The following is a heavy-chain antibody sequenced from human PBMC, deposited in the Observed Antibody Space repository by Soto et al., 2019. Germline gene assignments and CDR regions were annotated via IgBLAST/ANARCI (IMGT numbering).Heavy chain of an antibody. J-gene: IGHJ4*02. CDR2: IKPGNGET. Sequence: QVQLVQSGTEVQKPGASVNISCKASGYTFSLYEIHWVRQAPGQSLEWMGHIKPGNGETTLSQKFQGRVTITRDTSASTVYMELSSLTSEDTAVYYCARDHYDFWSGYYFDSWGQGTLLTVSS. D-gene: IGHD3-3*01. CDR1: GYTFSLYE. V-gene: IGHV1-3*01. CDR3: ARDHYDFWSGYYFDS.